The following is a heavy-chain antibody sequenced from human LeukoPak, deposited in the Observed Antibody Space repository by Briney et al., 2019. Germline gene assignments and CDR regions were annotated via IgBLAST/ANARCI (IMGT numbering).Heavy chain of an antibody. J-gene: IGHJ4*02. CDR2: IYYSGST. D-gene: IGHD3-22*01. V-gene: IGHV4-59*08. Sequence: PSETLSLTCTVSGGSISSYYWSWIRQPPGKGLEWIGDIYYSGSTNYNPSLKSRVTISVDTSKNQFSLKLSSVTAADTAVYYCARLFSGYPIDYWGQGTLVTVSS. CDR1: GGSISSYY. CDR3: ARLFSGYPIDY.